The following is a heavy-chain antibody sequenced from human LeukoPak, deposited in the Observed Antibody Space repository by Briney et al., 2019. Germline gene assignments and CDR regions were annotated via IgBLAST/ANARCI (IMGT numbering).Heavy chain of an antibody. D-gene: IGHD2-2*01. CDR2: IYYSGST. J-gene: IGHJ4*02. Sequence: PSETLSLTCTVSGGSISSGDYYWSWIRQPPGKGLEWIGYIYYSGSTYYNPSLKSRVTISVDTSKNQFSLKLSSVTAADTAVYYCASGPTMRGIVVVPAAIVSWGRGTLVTVSS. CDR1: GGSISSGDYY. CDR3: ASGPTMRGIVVVPAAIVS. V-gene: IGHV4-30-4*08.